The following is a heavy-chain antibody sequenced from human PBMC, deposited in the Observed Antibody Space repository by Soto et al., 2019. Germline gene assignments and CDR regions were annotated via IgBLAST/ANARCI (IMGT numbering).Heavy chain of an antibody. CDR1: GDSISSSVW. Sequence: QVQMQESGPGLVKPSGTLSLTCAVSGDSISSSVWWTWVRQPPGKGLEWIGEVFHTGNTNYNPSLKSRVTMSVDKSTNEFSLKVTSVTAADTAIYYCARKAWVRFDYWGQGALLTVSS. CDR2: VFHTGNT. V-gene: IGHV4-4*02. CDR3: ARKAWVRFDY. D-gene: IGHD7-27*01. J-gene: IGHJ4*02.